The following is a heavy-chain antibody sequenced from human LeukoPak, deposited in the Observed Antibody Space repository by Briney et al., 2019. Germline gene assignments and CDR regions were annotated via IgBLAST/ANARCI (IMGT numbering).Heavy chain of an antibody. V-gene: IGHV3-23*01. CDR2: ISGSGGST. J-gene: IGHJ4*02. D-gene: IGHD3-22*01. Sequence: PGGSLRLSCAASGFTFSSYGMSWVRQAPGKGLEWVSAISGSGGSTYYADSVKGRFTISRDNSKNTLYLQMNSLRAEDTAVYYCAKDPQYYYDSSGYGYWGQGTLVTVSS. CDR3: AKDPQYYYDSSGYGY. CDR1: GFTFSSYG.